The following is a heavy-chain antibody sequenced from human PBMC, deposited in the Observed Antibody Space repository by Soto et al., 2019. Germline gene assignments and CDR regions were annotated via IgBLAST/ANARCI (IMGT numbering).Heavy chain of an antibody. CDR2: SWYDGSQT. V-gene: IGHV3-33*01. CDR3: ARDFTAGAIYNGVYCYGMDV. Sequence: GGSLRLSCAASGFSFNNYGMHWVRQAPGKGLEWVAVSWYDGSQTRYADSVRGRFTISRDNFQNTLYLHMDSLKAEDTAMYYCARDFTAGAIYNGVYCYGMDVWGRGTTVTVSS. J-gene: IGHJ6*01. D-gene: IGHD1-1*01. CDR1: GFSFNNYG.